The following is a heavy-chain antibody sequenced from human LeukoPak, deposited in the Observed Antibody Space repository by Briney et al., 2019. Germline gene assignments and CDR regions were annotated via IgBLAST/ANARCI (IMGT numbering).Heavy chain of an antibody. J-gene: IGHJ4*02. Sequence: GSSVKVSCKASGGTFSSYAISWVRQAPGQGLEWMGGIIPIFGTANYAQKFQGRVTITTDESTSTAYMELGSLRSEDTAVYYCARTRMNYYDDPGFDYWGQGTLVTVSS. CDR1: GGTFSSYA. CDR2: IIPIFGTA. CDR3: ARTRMNYYDDPGFDY. V-gene: IGHV1-69*05. D-gene: IGHD3-22*01.